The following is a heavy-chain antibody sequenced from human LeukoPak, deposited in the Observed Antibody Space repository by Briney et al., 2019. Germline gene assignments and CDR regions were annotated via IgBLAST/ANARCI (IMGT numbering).Heavy chain of an antibody. J-gene: IGHJ1*01. CDR3: ARTLGYCSSTSCLGYFQH. V-gene: IGHV1-46*01. Sequence: ASVKVSCKASGYTFTNYGISWVRQAPGQGLEWMGIINPSGGSTSYAQKFQGRVTMTRDTSTSTVYMELSSLRSEDTAVYYCARTLGYCSSTSCLGYFQHWGQGTLVTVSS. CDR2: INPSGGST. D-gene: IGHD2-2*01. CDR1: GYTFTNYG.